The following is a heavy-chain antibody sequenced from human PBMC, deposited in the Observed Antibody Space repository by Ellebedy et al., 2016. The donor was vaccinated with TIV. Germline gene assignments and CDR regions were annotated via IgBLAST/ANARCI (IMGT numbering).Heavy chain of an antibody. Sequence: PGGSLRLSCAASGFTFSIYWMSWVRQAPGKGLECVANIKQDGSEKSYVDSVKGRFTIARDNAKNSLYLQMNSLGAEDTAVYYCSRHTDYDLDYWGQGALVTVSS. CDR3: SRHTDYDLDY. J-gene: IGHJ4*02. V-gene: IGHV3-7*01. CDR1: GFTFSIYW. CDR2: IKQDGSEK. D-gene: IGHD4-17*01.